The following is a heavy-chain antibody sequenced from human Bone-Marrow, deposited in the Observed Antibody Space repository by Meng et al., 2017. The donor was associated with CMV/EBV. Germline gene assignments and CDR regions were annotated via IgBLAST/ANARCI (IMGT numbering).Heavy chain of an antibody. CDR3: ASTIFGVDYYYGMDV. Sequence: GESLKISCAASGFTFSDYYMSWIRQAPGKGLEWVSYISSSGSTIYYADSVKGRFTISRDNAKNSLYLQMNSLRAEDTAVYYCASTIFGVDYYYGMDVWGQRTTVTVSS. CDR1: GFTFSDYY. CDR2: ISSSGSTI. V-gene: IGHV3-11*04. J-gene: IGHJ6*02. D-gene: IGHD3-3*01.